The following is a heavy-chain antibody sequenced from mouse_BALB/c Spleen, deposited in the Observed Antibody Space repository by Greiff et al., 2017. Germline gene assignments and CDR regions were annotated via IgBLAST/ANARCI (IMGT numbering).Heavy chain of an antibody. D-gene: IGHD1-1*01. J-gene: IGHJ3*01. Sequence: EVKLMESGPGLVKPSQSLSLTRSVPGYSITSVYYGYWIWQFPGNKLEWMVYISYDGSNNYNPSLNNRISIIRDSSKNQFILRLNSVTTEDTATYYCAGDGSGYSWFAYRGRGGLVTVTA. V-gene: IGHV3-6*02. CDR3: AGDGSGYSWFAY. CDR2: ISYDGSN. CDR1: GYSITSVYY.